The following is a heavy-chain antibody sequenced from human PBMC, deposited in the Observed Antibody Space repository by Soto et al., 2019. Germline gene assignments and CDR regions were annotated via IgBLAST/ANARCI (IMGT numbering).Heavy chain of an antibody. CDR2: IWYDGSNK. CDR3: ARGRYYDSSGLDY. Sequence: QVQLVESGGGVVQPGRSLRLSCAASGFTFSSYGMLWVRQAPGKGLEWVAVIWYDGSNKYYADSVKGRFTISRDNSKNTLYLQMNSLRAEDTAVYYCARGRYYDSSGLDYWGQGTLVTVSS. J-gene: IGHJ4*02. CDR1: GFTFSSYG. D-gene: IGHD3-22*01. V-gene: IGHV3-33*01.